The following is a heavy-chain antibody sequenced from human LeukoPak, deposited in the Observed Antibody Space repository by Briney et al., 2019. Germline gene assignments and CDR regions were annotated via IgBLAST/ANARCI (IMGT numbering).Heavy chain of an antibody. Sequence: PGGSLRLSCAASGFTFSSYAMSWVRQAPGQGLEWVSAISGSGSSTYYADSVKGRFTISRDNSKNTLYLQVNSLRAEDTAVFYCAKAISCSDATCSFFDYWGQGALVTVSS. J-gene: IGHJ4*02. CDR3: AKAISCSDATCSFFDY. V-gene: IGHV3-23*01. CDR1: GFTFSSYA. D-gene: IGHD2-15*01. CDR2: ISGSGSST.